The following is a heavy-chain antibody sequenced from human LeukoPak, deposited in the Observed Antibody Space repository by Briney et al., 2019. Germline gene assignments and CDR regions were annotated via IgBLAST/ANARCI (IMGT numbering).Heavy chain of an antibody. J-gene: IGHJ4*02. CDR3: AKDHSSGYYTLFDY. Sequence: AGGSLRLSCAASGFTFSSYAMSWVRQAPGKGLEWVSAISGSGGSTYYADSVKGRFTISRDNSKNTLYLQMNSLRAEDTAVYYCAKDHSSGYYTLFDYWGQGTLVTVSS. CDR2: ISGSGGST. V-gene: IGHV3-23*01. D-gene: IGHD3-22*01. CDR1: GFTFSSYA.